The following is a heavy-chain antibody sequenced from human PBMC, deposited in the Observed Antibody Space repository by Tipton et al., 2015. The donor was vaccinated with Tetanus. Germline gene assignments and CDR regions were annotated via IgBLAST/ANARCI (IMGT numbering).Heavy chain of an antibody. CDR3: ARHQSGYFSPFDY. V-gene: IGHV4-39*01. D-gene: IGHD3-3*01. Sequence: TLSLTCTVSGGSIRGGTFYWGWLRQPPGKGLEWIGSIYESGDTYYIPPLKSRVTISVDTSKNQFSLNLNSMAAADTGVYYCARHQSGYFSPFDYWGQGNLVTVSS. CDR2: IYESGDT. CDR1: GGSIRGGTFY. J-gene: IGHJ4*02.